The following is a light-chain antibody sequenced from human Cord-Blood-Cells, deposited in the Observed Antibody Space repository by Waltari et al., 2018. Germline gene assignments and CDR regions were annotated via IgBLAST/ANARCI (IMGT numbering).Light chain of an antibody. CDR3: QQSYSTPYT. Sequence: DIQMTQSPSSLSASVGDRVTITCRASESISSYLNWYRQKPGKAPKPLIYAASSLQSGVPSRFSGSGSGTDFTLTISSLQPEDFATYYCQQSYSTPYTFGQGTKLEIK. J-gene: IGKJ2*01. CDR2: AAS. V-gene: IGKV1-39*01. CDR1: ESISSY.